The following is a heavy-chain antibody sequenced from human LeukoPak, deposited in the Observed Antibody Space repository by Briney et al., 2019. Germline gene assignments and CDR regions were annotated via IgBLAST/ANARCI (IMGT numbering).Heavy chain of an antibody. J-gene: IGHJ4*02. CDR2: ISSSSSYI. Sequence: GGSLRLSCAASGFTFSSYSMNWVRQAPGKGLEWVSSISSSSSYIYYADSVKGRFTISRDNAKNSLYLQMNSLRAEDTAVYYCARLRTIFGVNIIRGGEGFDYWGQGILVTVSS. D-gene: IGHD3-3*01. CDR3: ARLRTIFGVNIIRGGEGFDY. V-gene: IGHV3-21*04. CDR1: GFTFSSYS.